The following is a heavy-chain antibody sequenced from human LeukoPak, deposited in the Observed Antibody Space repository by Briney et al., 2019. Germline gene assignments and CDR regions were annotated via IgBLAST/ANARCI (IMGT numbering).Heavy chain of an antibody. J-gene: IGHJ3*02. D-gene: IGHD3-22*01. CDR1: GFTFSSYG. V-gene: IGHV3-21*01. CDR3: CMGVITAAFDI. CDR2: ISSSSSYI. Sequence: GGSLRLSCAASGFTFSSYGMNWVRQAPGKGLEWVSSISSSSSYIYYADSVKGRFTISRDNAKNSLYLQMNSLRAEDTAVYYCCMGVITAAFDIWGQGTMVTVSS.